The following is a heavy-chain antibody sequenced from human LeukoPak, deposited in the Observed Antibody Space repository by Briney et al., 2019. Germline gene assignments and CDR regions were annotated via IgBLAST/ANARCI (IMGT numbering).Heavy chain of an antibody. D-gene: IGHD1-26*01. V-gene: IGHV3-30*02. CDR2: IRYDGSNT. CDR1: GFTFSSYG. Sequence: GGSLRLSCAASGFTFSSYGMHWVRQAPGKGLEWVAFIRYDGSNTHYADSLKGRFTISRDNSKNTLYLQMNSLGTEDTAIYYCANFRSGSFDYWGQGTLVTVSS. J-gene: IGHJ4*02. CDR3: ANFRSGSFDY.